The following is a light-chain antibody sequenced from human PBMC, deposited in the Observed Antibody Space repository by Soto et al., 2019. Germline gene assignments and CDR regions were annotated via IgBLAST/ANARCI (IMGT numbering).Light chain of an antibody. Sequence: QSVLAQPPSASETPGQSVIFSCSGSTSNIGSNPVTWYQQLPGTAPKLVIYGNNQRPSGVPDRFSGSKSGTSASLAISGLQSEDEADYYGAAWDDNLDAAVFGGVTQLTVL. CDR3: AAWDDNLDAAV. V-gene: IGLV1-44*01. CDR1: TSNIGSNP. CDR2: GNN. J-gene: IGLJ7*01.